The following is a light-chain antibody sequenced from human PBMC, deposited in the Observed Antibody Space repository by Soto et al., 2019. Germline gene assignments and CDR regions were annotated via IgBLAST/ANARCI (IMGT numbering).Light chain of an antibody. V-gene: IGLV2-11*01. CDR1: SSDVGGYNY. CDR2: DVT. Sequence: QSALTQPRSVSGSPGQSVTISCTGTSSDVGGYNYVSWYRQHPGKAPKLIIYDVTKRPSGVPDRFSGSKSGNTASLTISGLQAEDEADYYCSSFGGSSVFGTGTKLTVL. CDR3: SSFGGSSV. J-gene: IGLJ1*01.